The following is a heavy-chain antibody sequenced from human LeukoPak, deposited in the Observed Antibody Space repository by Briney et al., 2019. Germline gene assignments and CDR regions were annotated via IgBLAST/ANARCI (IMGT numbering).Heavy chain of an antibody. CDR2: ISAYNGNT. CDR3: ARASLWGRLSTNYYYYMDV. J-gene: IGHJ6*03. V-gene: IGHV1-18*01. D-gene: IGHD3-16*02. CDR1: GYTFTSYG. Sequence: ASVKVSCKASGYTFTSYGISWLRQAPGQGLEWMGWISAYNGNTNYAQKLQGRVTMTTDTSTSTAYMELRSLRSDDTAVYYCARASLWGRLSTNYYYYMDVWGKGTTVTVSS.